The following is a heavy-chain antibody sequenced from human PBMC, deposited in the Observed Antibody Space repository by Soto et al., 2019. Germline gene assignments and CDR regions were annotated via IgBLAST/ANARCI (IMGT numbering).Heavy chain of an antibody. V-gene: IGHV3-74*01. CDR3: ARGIGYSAQDS. J-gene: IGHJ4*02. D-gene: IGHD1-1*01. Sequence: GGSLRLSCAASGFTFSSYWMHWVRQAPGKGLVWVSRISSDVSSTSYADSVKGRFTISRDNAKNTLYLQMDSLRAEDTAVYYCARGIGYSAQDSWGQGTLVTVSS. CDR2: ISSDVSST. CDR1: GFTFSSYW.